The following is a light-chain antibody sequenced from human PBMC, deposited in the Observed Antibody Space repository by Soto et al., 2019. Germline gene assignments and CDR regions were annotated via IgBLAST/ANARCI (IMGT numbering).Light chain of an antibody. J-gene: IGKJ1*01. CDR1: QSVSTY. Sequence: ETVMTQSPATLSVSLVERATLSCRSSQSVSTYLAWYQQRPGQAPSLLIYAASTRATGIPARFSGSGSGTEFTLTISSLQSEDFAVYYCQQYNNWPPWTFGQGTKVDI. CDR2: AAS. V-gene: IGKV3-15*01. CDR3: QQYNNWPPWT.